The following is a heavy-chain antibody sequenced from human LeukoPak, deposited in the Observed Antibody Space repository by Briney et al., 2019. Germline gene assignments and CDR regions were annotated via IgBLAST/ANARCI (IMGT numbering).Heavy chain of an antibody. CDR3: AEPRGGYYFDY. J-gene: IGHJ4*02. CDR2: ISHDGGNK. D-gene: IGHD3-3*01. V-gene: IGHV3-30*18. Sequence: GTSLRLSCAASGFTFSVYGMHWVRQGPGKGLEWVALISHDGGNKNYTDSVKGRFTISRDNSKNTVYLQMNSLRPEDTAVYYCAEPRGGYYFDYWGQGTLVTVSS. CDR1: GFTFSVYG.